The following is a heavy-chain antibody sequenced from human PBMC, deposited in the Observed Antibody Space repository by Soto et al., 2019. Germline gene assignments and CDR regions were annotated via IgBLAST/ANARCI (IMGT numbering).Heavy chain of an antibody. CDR2: IIPIFGTA. Sequence: QVQLVQSGAEVKKPGSSVKVSCKASGGTFSSYAISWVRQAPGQGLEWMGGIIPIFGTANYAQKFQGRVTITADESTSPGYLEPSRLRFEGTGGYFCARGPCLPDYYYYGMDVWGQGTTVTVSS. J-gene: IGHJ6*02. V-gene: IGHV1-69*01. CDR3: ARGPCLPDYYYYGMDV. CDR1: GGTFSSYA.